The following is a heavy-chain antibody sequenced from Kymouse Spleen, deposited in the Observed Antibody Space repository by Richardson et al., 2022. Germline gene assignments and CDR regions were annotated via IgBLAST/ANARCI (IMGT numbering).Heavy chain of an antibody. V-gene: IGHV3-30*18. Sequence: QVQLVESGGGVVQPGRSLRLSCAASGFTFSSYGMHWVRQAPGKGLEWVAVISYDGSNKYYADSVKGRFTISRDNSKNTLYLQMNSLRAEDTAVYYCAKDAELLYPDYWGQGTLVTVSS. J-gene: IGHJ4*02. CDR3: AKDAELLYPDY. CDR2: ISYDGSNK. CDR1: GFTFSSYG. D-gene: IGHD2-2*02,IGHD2-8*01.